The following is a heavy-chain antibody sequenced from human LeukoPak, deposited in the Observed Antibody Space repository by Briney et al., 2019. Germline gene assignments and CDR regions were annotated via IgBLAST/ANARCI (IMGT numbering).Heavy chain of an antibody. D-gene: IGHD6-6*01. CDR2: IHSEGNNK. CDR1: GFIFSSYA. CDR3: VRSLTAREYFQH. J-gene: IGHJ1*01. Sequence: GRSLRLSCAASGFIFSSYAMSWVRQAPGKWLEWVTFIHSEGNNKQYADSVNGRFTISRDNSKNSLSLQMNSLRTEDTAVYYSVRSLTAREYFQHWGQGTMVTVSS. V-gene: IGHV3-30*02.